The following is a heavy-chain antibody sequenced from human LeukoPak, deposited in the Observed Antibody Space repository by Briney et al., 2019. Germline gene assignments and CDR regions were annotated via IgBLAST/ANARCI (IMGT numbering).Heavy chain of an antibody. CDR3: AKGAYDSSGNDAFDI. D-gene: IGHD3-22*01. CDR1: GGSISSGSYY. V-gene: IGHV4-61*02. CDR2: IYTSGST. Sequence: SETLSLTCTVSGGSISSGSYYWSWIRQPAGKGLEWIGRIYTSGSTNYNPSLKSRVTISVDTSKNQSSLKLSSVTAADTAVYYCAKGAYDSSGNDAFDIWGQGTMVTVSS. J-gene: IGHJ3*02.